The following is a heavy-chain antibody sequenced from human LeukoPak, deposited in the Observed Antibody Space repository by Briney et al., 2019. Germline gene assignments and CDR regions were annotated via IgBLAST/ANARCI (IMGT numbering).Heavy chain of an antibody. V-gene: IGHV3-23*01. D-gene: IGHD4-17*01. J-gene: IGHJ2*01. CDR3: AKEGDYGYWYFDL. Sequence: SGGSLRLSCAASGFTFSSYAMTWVRQPPGKGLEWVSAISGIGGSTYYADSVKGLFIISRDNSKNTLYLQMNSLRAEDTAVYYCAKEGDYGYWYFDLWGRGTLVTVSS. CDR1: GFTFSSYA. CDR2: ISGIGGST.